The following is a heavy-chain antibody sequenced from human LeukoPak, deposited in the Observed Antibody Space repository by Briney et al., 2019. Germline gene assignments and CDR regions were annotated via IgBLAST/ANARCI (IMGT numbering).Heavy chain of an antibody. CDR2: IIPILGIA. CDR3: ARTPGSGWSDAFDV. CDR1: GGTFSSYA. J-gene: IGHJ3*01. V-gene: IGHV1-69*04. Sequence: ASVKVSCKASGGTFSSYAISWVRQAPGQGLEWMGRIIPILGIANYAQKFQGRVTITADKSTSTAYMELSSLRSEDTAVYYCARTPGSGWSDAFDVWGQGTMVTVSS. D-gene: IGHD6-19*01.